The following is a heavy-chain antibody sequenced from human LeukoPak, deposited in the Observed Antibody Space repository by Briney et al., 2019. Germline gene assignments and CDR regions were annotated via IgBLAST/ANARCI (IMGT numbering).Heavy chain of an antibody. CDR2: ISWNSGSI. J-gene: IGHJ4*02. Sequence: GGSLRLSCAASGFTFVDYAMHGVRQAPGKGLGGVSGISWNSGSIGYADSVKGRFTISRDNAKNSLYLQMNSLRAEDTALYYCAKDGSAYYYGSGKSDYWGQGTLVTVSS. CDR1: GFTFVDYA. V-gene: IGHV3-9*01. CDR3: AKDGSAYYYGSGKSDY. D-gene: IGHD3-10*01.